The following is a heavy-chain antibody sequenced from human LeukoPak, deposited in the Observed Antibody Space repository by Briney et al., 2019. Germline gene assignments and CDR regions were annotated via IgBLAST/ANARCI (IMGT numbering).Heavy chain of an antibody. J-gene: IGHJ4*02. CDR2: ISSSGSTI. D-gene: IGHD6-19*01. Sequence: PGGSLRLSCGASGFTFSSYEMNWVRQAPGKGLEWVSYISSSGSTIYYADSVKGRFTISRDNAKNSLYLQMNSLRAEDTAVYYCARDAALLGIAVAGTTITTNVIDYWGQGTLVTVSS. CDR3: ARDAALLGIAVAGTTITTNVIDY. CDR1: GFTFSSYE. V-gene: IGHV3-48*03.